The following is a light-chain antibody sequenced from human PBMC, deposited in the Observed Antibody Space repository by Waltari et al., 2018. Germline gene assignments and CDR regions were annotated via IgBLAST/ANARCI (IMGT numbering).Light chain of an antibody. CDR1: QGVLYSSNNKNY. CDR2: WAS. CDR3: QQYYSTPYT. Sequence: DIVMTQSPDSLAVSRGERATIKCKSRQGVLYSSNNKNYLAWYQQKPGQPPKLLIYWASTRESGVPDRFSGSGSGTDFTLTISSLQAEDVAVYYCQQYYSTPYTFGQGTKLEIK. J-gene: IGKJ2*01. V-gene: IGKV4-1*01.